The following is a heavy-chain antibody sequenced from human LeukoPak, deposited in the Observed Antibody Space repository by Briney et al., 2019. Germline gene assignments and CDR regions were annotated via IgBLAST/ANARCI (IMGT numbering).Heavy chain of an antibody. V-gene: IGHV4-59*01. Sequence: SETLSLTCTVSGGSIRSYYWTWIRQPPGKGLEWIGYIYYSGSTTYNPSLKSRVSMSVDTSKNQFSLKLSSVTAADTAVYYCARDVGLDVWGPGTRVTVAS. CDR2: IYYSGST. J-gene: IGHJ6*02. CDR1: GGSIRSYY. CDR3: ARDVGLDV.